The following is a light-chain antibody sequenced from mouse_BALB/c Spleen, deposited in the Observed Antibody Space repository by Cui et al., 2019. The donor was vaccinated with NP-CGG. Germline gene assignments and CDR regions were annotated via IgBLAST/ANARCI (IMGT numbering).Light chain of an antibody. Sequence: QAVVTHVSTLTTSPGETVTLTCRSSTGAVTTSNYANWVQEKADHLFTGLIGGTNNRVPGVPARFSGSLIGDKAALTITGAQTEDEAIYFCALWYSNHWVFGGGTKLTVL. V-gene: IGLV1*01. CDR3: ALWYSNHWV. CDR1: TGAVTTSNY. J-gene: IGLJ1*01. CDR2: GTN.